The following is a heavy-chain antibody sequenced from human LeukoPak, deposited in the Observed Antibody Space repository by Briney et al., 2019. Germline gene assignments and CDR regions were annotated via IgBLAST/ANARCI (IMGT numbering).Heavy chain of an antibody. Sequence: GGSLRLSCVVSGFTLSSRWMMWVRQAPGKGLEWMTNTNRDGSEKNYVDSVKGRFTITRDNAENSLYLQMNSLKVEDTAIYYCATYDSWSGYNIAYWGQGTLVTVSS. CDR3: ATYDSWSGYNIAY. J-gene: IGHJ4*02. V-gene: IGHV3-7*03. D-gene: IGHD3-3*01. CDR1: GFTLSSRW. CDR2: TNRDGSEK.